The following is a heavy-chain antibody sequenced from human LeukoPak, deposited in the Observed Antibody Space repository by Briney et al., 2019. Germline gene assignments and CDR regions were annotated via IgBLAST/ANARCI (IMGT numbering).Heavy chain of an antibody. CDR2: SSSSSSYI. CDR3: ARDTWGARHSSGWYSDY. CDR1: GFTFSSYS. V-gene: IGHV3-21*01. Sequence: GGSLRLSCAASGFTFSSYSMNWVRRAPGKGLEWVSSSSSSSSYIYYADSVKGRFTISRDNAKNSLYLQMNSLRAEDTAVYYCARDTWGARHSSGWYSDYWGQGTLVTVSS. D-gene: IGHD6-19*01. J-gene: IGHJ4*02.